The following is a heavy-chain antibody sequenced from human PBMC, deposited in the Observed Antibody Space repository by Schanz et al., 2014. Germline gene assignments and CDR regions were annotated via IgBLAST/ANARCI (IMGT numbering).Heavy chain of an antibody. Sequence: QVHLVESGGGVVRPGGSLRLSCVASGFTFISYDIHWVRQAPGKGLEWVAVIRYDGRNKNFVESVKGRFTISRDNSNNTVYLQMNTLRAEDTAVYYCAREDCSATSCYFRYWGQGTLVTVSS. J-gene: IGHJ4*02. CDR3: AREDCSATSCYFRY. CDR1: GFTFISYD. D-gene: IGHD2-21*01. CDR2: IRYDGRNK. V-gene: IGHV3-33*01.